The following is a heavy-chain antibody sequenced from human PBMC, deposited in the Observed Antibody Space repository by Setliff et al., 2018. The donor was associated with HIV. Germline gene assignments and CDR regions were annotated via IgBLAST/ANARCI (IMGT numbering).Heavy chain of an antibody. V-gene: IGHV1-46*01. J-gene: IGHJ4*02. CDR1: GYIFTSYY. CDR2: INPSGAIT. Sequence: ASVKVSCKASGYIFTSYYVHWVRQAPGQGLEWMGIINPSGAITSYAQKFQGRVTMTRDMSTSTVYMELSGLRSADTAMYYCARDVGGGEDYWGQGTLVTVSS. D-gene: IGHD1-26*01. CDR3: ARDVGGGEDY.